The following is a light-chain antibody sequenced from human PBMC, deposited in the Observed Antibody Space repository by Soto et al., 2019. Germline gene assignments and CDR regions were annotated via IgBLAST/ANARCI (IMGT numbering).Light chain of an antibody. CDR1: SSNIGADYD. CDR3: QSYDSSLSGYV. J-gene: IGLJ1*01. Sequence: QSALTKPPSGSGAPGQRVTISCTGTSSNIGADYDIHWYQQLPGTAPKLLIYGNSNRPSGVPDRFSGSKSGTSASLAIAGLQAEDEADYYCQSYDSSLSGYVFGTGTKVTVL. V-gene: IGLV1-40*01. CDR2: GNS.